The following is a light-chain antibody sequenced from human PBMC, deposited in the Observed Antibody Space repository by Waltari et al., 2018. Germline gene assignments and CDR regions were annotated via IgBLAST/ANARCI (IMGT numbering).Light chain of an antibody. CDR3: QKYNVSPHH. CDR1: QNVDSY. CDR2: GAS. V-gene: IGKV3D-15*01. Sequence: IILTQSPATLSLSPGERATLSCRASQNVDSYLSWYQQKPGQAPRPLISGASRSATGIPDRFSVSGSETGFTLTISSLKSEDFAVYYCQKYNVSPHHFGQGTKVELK. J-gene: IGKJ2*01.